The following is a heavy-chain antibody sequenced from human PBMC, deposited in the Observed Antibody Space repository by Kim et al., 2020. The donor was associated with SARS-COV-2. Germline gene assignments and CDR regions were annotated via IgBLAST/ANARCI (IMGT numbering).Heavy chain of an antibody. J-gene: IGHJ6*02. CDR3: ARGPATSRDGYKKSIYYYCYGMDV. Sequence: SETLSLTCAVYGGSFSGYYWSWIRQPPGKGLEWIGEINHSGSTNYNPSLKSRVTISVDTSKNQFSLKLSSVTAADTAVYYCARGPATSRDGYKKSIYYYCYGMDVWGQGTTVTGSS. CDR1: GGSFSGYY. V-gene: IGHV4-34*01. CDR2: INHSGST. D-gene: IGHD5-12*01.